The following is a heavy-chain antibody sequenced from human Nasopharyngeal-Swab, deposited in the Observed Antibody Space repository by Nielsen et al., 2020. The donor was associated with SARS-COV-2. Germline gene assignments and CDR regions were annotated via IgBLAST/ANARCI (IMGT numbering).Heavy chain of an antibody. D-gene: IGHD3-16*01. Sequence: GGSLRLSCKGSGYSFSTYWIGWVRQMPGKGLEWMGIIYPDDSDTTYSPSFQGQVTISTDKSISTAYLQWGSLKASDTAMYYCARLGDLFEVYWGQGTLVTVSS. CDR1: GYSFSTYW. V-gene: IGHV5-51*01. CDR2: IYPDDSDT. CDR3: ARLGDLFEVY. J-gene: IGHJ4*02.